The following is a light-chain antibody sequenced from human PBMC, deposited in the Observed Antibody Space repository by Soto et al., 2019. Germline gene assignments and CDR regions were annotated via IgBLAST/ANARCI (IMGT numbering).Light chain of an antibody. J-gene: IGKJ4*01. CDR2: AAS. V-gene: IGKV1-39*01. CDR1: QSISSY. CDR3: QQSYSTPLT. Sequence: DIQMTQSPSSLSASVGDRVTITCRASQSISSYLNWYQQKPGKAPKLLIYAASSLQSGVPSRFSGSGSGTDFTLTISSPQPEDFATYYCQQSYSTPLTFGGGIKVEIK.